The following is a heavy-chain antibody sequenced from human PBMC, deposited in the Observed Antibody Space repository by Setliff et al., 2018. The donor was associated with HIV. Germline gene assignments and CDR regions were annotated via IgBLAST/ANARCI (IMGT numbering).Heavy chain of an antibody. CDR2: INHSGST. CDR3: ARLRMAVAGYNWFDP. J-gene: IGHJ5*02. D-gene: IGHD6-19*01. V-gene: IGHV4-34*01. Sequence: SETLSLTCAVYGGSFSGNYWSWIRQPPGKGLEWIGEINHSGSTNYNPSLKSRVTISVDTSKNQFSLKLSSVTAADTAVYYCARLRMAVAGYNWFDPWGQGTLVTVSS. CDR1: GGSFSGNY.